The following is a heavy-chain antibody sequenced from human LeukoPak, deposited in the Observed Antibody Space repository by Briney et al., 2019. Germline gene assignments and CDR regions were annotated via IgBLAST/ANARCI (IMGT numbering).Heavy chain of an antibody. CDR1: GGSISSGGYS. CDR2: IYHSGST. CDR3: ARGYYDSSGYYTTLGAFDI. Sequence: SETLSLTCAVSGGSISSGGYSWSWIRQPPAKGLEWIGYIYHSGSTYYNPSLKSRVTISVDRSKNQFSLKLSSVTAADTAVYYCARGYYDSSGYYTTLGAFDIWGQGTMVTVSS. J-gene: IGHJ3*02. D-gene: IGHD3-22*01. V-gene: IGHV4-30-2*01.